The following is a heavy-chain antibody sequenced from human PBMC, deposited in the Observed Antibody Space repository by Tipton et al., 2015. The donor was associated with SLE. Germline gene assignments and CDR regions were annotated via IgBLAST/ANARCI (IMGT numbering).Heavy chain of an antibody. Sequence: SLRLSCEASGFIGSNFWMHWVRQTPGEGLMWVSRIKTDGNSPSYADSVKGRFTISRDNAKNTLHLQMNSLRAEDTALYYCVVESATAVGGGQGTLVTVSS. J-gene: IGHJ4*02. V-gene: IGHV3-74*01. CDR3: VVESATAVG. CDR1: GFIGSNFW. D-gene: IGHD2-21*02. CDR2: IKTDGNSP.